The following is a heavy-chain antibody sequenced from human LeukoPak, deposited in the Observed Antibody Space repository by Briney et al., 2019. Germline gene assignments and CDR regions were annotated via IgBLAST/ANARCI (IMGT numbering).Heavy chain of an antibody. V-gene: IGHV3-53*01. D-gene: IGHD3-22*01. Sequence: GGSLRLSCAASGFTVSSNYMSWVRQAPGKGLEWISVIYSGGSTYYADSVKGRFTISRDNSKNTLYLQMNSLRAEDTAVYYCAKGNYYDSSGYYFDYFDYWGQGTLVTVSS. CDR3: AKGNYYDSSGYYFDYFDY. J-gene: IGHJ4*02. CDR1: GFTVSSNY. CDR2: IYSGGST.